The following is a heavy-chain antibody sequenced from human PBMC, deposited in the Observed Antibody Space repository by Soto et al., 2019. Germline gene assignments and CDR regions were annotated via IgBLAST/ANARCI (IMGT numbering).Heavy chain of an antibody. CDR3: ARLRRDGSGFPDL. J-gene: IGHJ5*02. CDR2: ISYSGNS. V-gene: IGHV4-31*03. Sequence: QMQLQESGPGLVKPSQTLSLICSVSGGSISRPGYYWAWIPHHPARGLESIGSISYSGNSSRNPSPQPRFILSVVTSQNCFSSRLNSVTAADTAVYYCARLRRDGSGFPDLWGQGARVTVSS. D-gene: IGHD3-22*01. CDR1: GGSISRPGYY.